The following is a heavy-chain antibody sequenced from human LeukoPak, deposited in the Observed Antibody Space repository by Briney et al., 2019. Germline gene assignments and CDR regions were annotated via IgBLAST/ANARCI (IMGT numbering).Heavy chain of an antibody. J-gene: IGHJ4*02. CDR3: ARYYSNQYYFDY. Sequence: GASVTVSCKASGYTFTSYYMHWVRQAPGQGLEWMGIINPSGGSTSYAQKFQGRVTMTRDTSTSTVYMELSSLRSEDTAVYYCARYYSNQYYFDYWGQGTLVTVSS. V-gene: IGHV1-46*01. CDR2: INPSGGST. D-gene: IGHD4-11*01. CDR1: GYTFTSYY.